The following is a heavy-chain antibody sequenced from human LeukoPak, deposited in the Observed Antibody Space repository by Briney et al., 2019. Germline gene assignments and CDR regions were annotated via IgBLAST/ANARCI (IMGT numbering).Heavy chain of an antibody. CDR2: ISSSSNYI. Sequence: GGSLGLSCAASGFTFSSYSMNWVRQAPGKGLEWVSSISSSSNYIYYADSVKGRFTISRDNAKNSLYLQMNSLRAEDTAVYFCAREKNSGGLDYWGQGTLVTVSS. D-gene: IGHD4-23*01. V-gene: IGHV3-21*01. CDR1: GFTFSSYS. J-gene: IGHJ4*02. CDR3: AREKNSGGLDY.